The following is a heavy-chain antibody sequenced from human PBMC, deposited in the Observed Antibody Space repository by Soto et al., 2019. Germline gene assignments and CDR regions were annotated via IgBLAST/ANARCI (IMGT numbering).Heavy chain of an antibody. Sequence: VRLVESGGRLVQPGGHLIIACAASGLTFRGHWMNWVRQTPGKGPEWVANISPDGSEKAYVDSVKGRFTISRDNDKNSLSLQLDSLRAEDTTVYHCASRPAGNTYHAVFDFWGQGTLVTVSS. CDR2: ISPDGSEK. V-gene: IGHV3-7*03. CDR3: ASRPAGNTYHAVFDF. CDR1: GLTFRGHW. J-gene: IGHJ4*02. D-gene: IGHD6-6*01.